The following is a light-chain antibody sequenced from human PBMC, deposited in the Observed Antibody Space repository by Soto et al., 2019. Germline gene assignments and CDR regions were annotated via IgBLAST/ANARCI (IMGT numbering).Light chain of an antibody. V-gene: IGKV3-20*01. Sequence: EIVLTQSPGTLSLSPGERATLSCRASQSVSSSYLAWYQQTPGQAPRLLIYGASSRATGIPDRFSGSGSGTDFTLTISRLEPEDFAVYYCQQYCSSPSWTFGQGTKVEIK. J-gene: IGKJ1*01. CDR3: QQYCSSPSWT. CDR1: QSVSSSY. CDR2: GAS.